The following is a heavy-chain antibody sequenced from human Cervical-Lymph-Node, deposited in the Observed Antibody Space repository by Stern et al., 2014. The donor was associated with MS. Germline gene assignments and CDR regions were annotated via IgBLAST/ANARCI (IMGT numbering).Heavy chain of an antibody. Sequence: VQLVESGPGLVKASETLSLTCSVSGISTISNYWSWFRQSPGKGLEWIGNIYYTGSTNYNPSIKSRVTMSVDTSKNQFSVKVTSVTAADTAVYYCARLAASNSGPFDYWGQGTLVTVSS. D-gene: IGHD6-25*01. V-gene: IGHV4-59*01. CDR1: GISTISNY. CDR3: ARLAASNSGPFDY. CDR2: IYYTGST. J-gene: IGHJ4*01.